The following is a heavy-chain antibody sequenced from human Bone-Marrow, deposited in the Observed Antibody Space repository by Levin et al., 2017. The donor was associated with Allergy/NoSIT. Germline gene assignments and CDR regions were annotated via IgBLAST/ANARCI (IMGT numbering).Heavy chain of an antibody. CDR3: AKDGSSSWYDPVGY. CDR1: GFTFSSYG. Sequence: GGSLRLSCAASGFTFSSYGMHWVRQAPGKGLEWVAVISYDGSNKYYADSVKGRFTISRDNSKNTLYLQMNSLRAEDTAVYYCAKDGSSSWYDPVGYWGQGTLVTVSS. CDR2: ISYDGSNK. V-gene: IGHV3-30*18. D-gene: IGHD6-13*01. J-gene: IGHJ4*02.